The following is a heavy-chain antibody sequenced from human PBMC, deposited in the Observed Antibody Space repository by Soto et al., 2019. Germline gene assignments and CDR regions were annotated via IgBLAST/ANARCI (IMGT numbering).Heavy chain of an antibody. V-gene: IGHV2-26*01. CDR1: GFSLRNARMG. CDR2: IFSNDEK. J-gene: IGHJ3*02. D-gene: IGHD7-27*01. Sequence: QVTLKESGPVLVKPTETLTLTCTVSGFSLRNARMGVSWIRQPPGKALEWLAHIFSNDEKSYSTSLKSRLTIPKDTSKSQVVLTMTNMDPVDTATYYCARIRPVGTPSEVDAFDIWGQGTMVTVSS. CDR3: ARIRPVGTPSEVDAFDI.